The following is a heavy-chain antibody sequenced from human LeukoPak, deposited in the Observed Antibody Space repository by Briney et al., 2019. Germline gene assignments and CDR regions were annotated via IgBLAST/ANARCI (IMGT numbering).Heavy chain of an antibody. J-gene: IGHJ4*02. CDR2: IYYGGST. V-gene: IGHV4-59*01. CDR1: GGSISSYY. D-gene: IGHD2-2*01. Sequence: SETLSLTCTVSGGSISSYYGSWIRQPPGKGLECIGYIYYGGSTNYIPSLKSRVTISVDTSKNQFSLKLSSVTAAVTAVYYCARGVVPAAPTLFAYWGQGTLVTVSS. CDR3: ARGVVPAAPTLFAY.